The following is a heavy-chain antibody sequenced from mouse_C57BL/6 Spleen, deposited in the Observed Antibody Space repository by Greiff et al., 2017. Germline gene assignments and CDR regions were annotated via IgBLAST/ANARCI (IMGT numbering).Heavy chain of an antibody. CDR1: GFTFSSYA. D-gene: IGHD4-1*01. CDR3: ARELGLCFDD. J-gene: IGHJ2*01. V-gene: IGHV5-4*01. Sequence: EVKLVESGGGLVKPGGSLKLSCAASGFTFSSYAMSWVRQTPEKRLEWVATISDGGSYTYYPDNVKGRFTISRDNAKNNLYLQMSHLKSEDTAMYYCARELGLCFDDWGQGTTLTVSS. CDR2: ISDGGSYT.